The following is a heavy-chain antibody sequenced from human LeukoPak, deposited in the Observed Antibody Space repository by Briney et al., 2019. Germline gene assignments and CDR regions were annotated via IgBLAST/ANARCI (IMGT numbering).Heavy chain of an antibody. Sequence: SETLSLTCAVSGGSISSYYWSWIRQPPGKGLEWIGYIYYSGSTNYNPSLKSRVTISVDTSKNQFSLKLSSVTAADTAVYYCARLGDSGYDDWGQGTQVTVSS. CDR2: IYYSGST. V-gene: IGHV4-59*08. D-gene: IGHD5-12*01. CDR1: GGSISSYY. CDR3: ARLGDSGYDD. J-gene: IGHJ4*02.